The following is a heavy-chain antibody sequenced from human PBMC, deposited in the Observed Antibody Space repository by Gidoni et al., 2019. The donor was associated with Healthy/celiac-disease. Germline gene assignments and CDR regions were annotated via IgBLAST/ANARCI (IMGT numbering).Heavy chain of an antibody. D-gene: IGHD5-18*01. Sequence: QVTLKESGPVLVKPTETLTLTCTASGLSLSNARMGVSWIRQTPGKALEWLAHIFSNDEKSYSTSLKSRLTISKDTSKSQVVLTMTNMDPVDTATYYCARIPGYSYGYFDYWGQGTLVTVSS. V-gene: IGHV2-26*01. CDR2: IFSNDEK. J-gene: IGHJ4*02. CDR1: GLSLSNARMG. CDR3: ARIPGYSYGYFDY.